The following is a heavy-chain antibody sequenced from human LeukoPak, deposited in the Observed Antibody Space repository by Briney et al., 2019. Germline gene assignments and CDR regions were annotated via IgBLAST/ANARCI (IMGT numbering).Heavy chain of an antibody. CDR3: ARGDRSGGYYYYGMDV. V-gene: IGHV3-30*03. CDR2: ISYDGSNK. D-gene: IGHD1-14*01. Sequence: PGRSLRLSCAAPGFTFSSFGMHWVRQAPGKGLEWVALISYDGSNKYYADSVKGRFTISRDNSKNSLYLQMNSLRAEDTAVYYCARGDRSGGYYYYGMDVWGKGTTVTVSS. CDR1: GFTFSSFG. J-gene: IGHJ6*04.